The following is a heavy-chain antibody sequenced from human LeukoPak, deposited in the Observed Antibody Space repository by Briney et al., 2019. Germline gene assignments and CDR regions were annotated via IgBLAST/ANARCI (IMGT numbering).Heavy chain of an antibody. CDR1: GDSVSSNSAA. J-gene: IGHJ6*02. Sequence: SQTLSLTCAISGDSVSSNSAAWNWIRQSPSRGLEWLGRTYYRSKWYNDYAVSVKSRITINPDTSRNQFSLQLRSVTPEDTAVYFCARLKVTLVRGIIYDYYGLDVWGQGTPVSVSS. V-gene: IGHV6-1*01. CDR2: TYYRSKWYN. D-gene: IGHD3-10*01. CDR3: ARLKVTLVRGIIYDYYGLDV.